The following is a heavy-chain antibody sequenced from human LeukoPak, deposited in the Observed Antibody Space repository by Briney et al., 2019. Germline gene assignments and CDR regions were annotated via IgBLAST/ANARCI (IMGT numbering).Heavy chain of an antibody. D-gene: IGHD6-19*01. J-gene: IGHJ3*02. CDR3: ARDLASTEAFDI. CDR2: ISSSGSTI. CDR1: GFTFSSYG. Sequence: GGSLRLSCAASGFTFSSYGMSWVRQAPGKGLEWVSYISSSGSTIYYADSVKGRFTISRGNSKNTLYLQMNSLRAEDTAVYYCARDLASTEAFDIWGQGTMVTVSS. V-gene: IGHV3-48*01.